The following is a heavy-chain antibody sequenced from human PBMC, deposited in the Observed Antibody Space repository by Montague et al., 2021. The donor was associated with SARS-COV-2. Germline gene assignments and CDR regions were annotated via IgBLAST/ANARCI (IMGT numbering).Heavy chain of an antibody. CDR3: ARLGDGIVPSPILGLGSYYSFYYMDV. Sequence: SETLSLTCAVSGGSFSRYYWSWIRQPPGKGLEWIGEISQSGNTKYNPSLQSRVSISLDTSRNQFSLKLTSITAADTAIYYCARLGDGIVPSPILGLGSYYSFYYMDVWGKGTTVTVSS. D-gene: IGHD2-2*02. V-gene: IGHV4-34*01. CDR1: GGSFSRYY. J-gene: IGHJ6*03. CDR2: ISQSGNT.